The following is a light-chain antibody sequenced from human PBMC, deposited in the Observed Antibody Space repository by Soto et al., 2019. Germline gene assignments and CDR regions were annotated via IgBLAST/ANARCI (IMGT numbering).Light chain of an antibody. CDR1: SSDVGGYNY. V-gene: IGLV2-8*01. CDR3: SSYAGSNNFVV. J-gene: IGLJ2*01. Sequence: QSALTQPPSASGSPGQSVTISCTGTSSDVGGYNYVSWYQQNPGKAPKLMIYEVTKRPSGVPDRFSGSKSDNTASLTVSGLQAEDEADYYCSSYAGSNNFVVFGGGTKLTV. CDR2: EVT.